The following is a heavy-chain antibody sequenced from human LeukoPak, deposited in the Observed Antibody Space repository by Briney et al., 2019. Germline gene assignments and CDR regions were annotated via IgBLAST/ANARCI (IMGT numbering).Heavy chain of an antibody. CDR2: IYYSGST. CDR3: ARGINRWGGYDYSYWFDP. D-gene: IGHD5-12*01. J-gene: IGHJ5*02. CDR1: GGSISSGGYY. V-gene: IGHV4-31*03. Sequence: SETLSLTCTVSGGSISSGGYYWSWIRQHPGKGLEWIGYIYYSGSTYYNPSLKSRVTISVDTSKNQFSLKLSSVTAADTAVYYCARGINRWGGYDYSYWFDPWGQGTLVTVSS.